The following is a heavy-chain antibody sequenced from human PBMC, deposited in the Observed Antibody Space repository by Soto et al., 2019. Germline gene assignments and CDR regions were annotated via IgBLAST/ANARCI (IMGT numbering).Heavy chain of an antibody. J-gene: IGHJ6*02. CDR2: IYYSGST. D-gene: IGHD3-9*01. CDR1: GGSVSSGSYY. Sequence: QEQLQESGPGLVKPWETLSLTCTDSGGSVSSGSYYWSWIRQPPGKGLEWIGYIYYSGSTNYNPSLKSRVTISVDTSKNQFSRKLSSVTGADTAVYYCARIPYDILTGYGYYGMDVWGQGTTVTVSS. CDR3: ARIPYDILTGYGYYGMDV. V-gene: IGHV4-61*01.